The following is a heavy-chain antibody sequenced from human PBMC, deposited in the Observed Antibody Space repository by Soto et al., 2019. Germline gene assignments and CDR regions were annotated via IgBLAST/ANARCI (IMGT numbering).Heavy chain of an antibody. CDR1: GFIFSSYA. D-gene: IGHD6-19*01. CDR2: ISGSGGST. J-gene: IGHJ3*02. Sequence: EVQMLESGGGLVQPGGSLRLSCAASGFIFSSYAMSWVRQAPGKGLEWVSAISGSGGSTYYTDSVKGRFTISRDNSNNTLDLQMNSLTAQDTAVYYCAKDLQWLPPGPFDIWGQGTMVTVSS. CDR3: AKDLQWLPPGPFDI. V-gene: IGHV3-23*01.